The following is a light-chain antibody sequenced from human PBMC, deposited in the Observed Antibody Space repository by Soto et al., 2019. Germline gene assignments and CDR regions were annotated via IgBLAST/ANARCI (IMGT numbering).Light chain of an antibody. Sequence: DIQMTQSPATLSASVGDRVTITCRASQSLSSWLTWYQHTPGQAPKLLIYKASSLESGVPSRFSGSGSGTEFTLTISSLQPDDSATYYCQQYNSYPWTFGQGTKVDIK. CDR3: QQYNSYPWT. J-gene: IGKJ1*01. V-gene: IGKV1-5*03. CDR2: KAS. CDR1: QSLSSW.